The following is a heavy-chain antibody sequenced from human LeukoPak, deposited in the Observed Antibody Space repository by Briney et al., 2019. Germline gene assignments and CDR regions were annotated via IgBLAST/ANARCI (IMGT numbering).Heavy chain of an antibody. D-gene: IGHD5-18*01. CDR1: GGSISSYY. CDR2: IYYSGST. CDR3: ARVVGNSYGYYYYYGMDV. V-gene: IGHV4-59*12. J-gene: IGHJ6*02. Sequence: SETLSLTCTVSGGSISSYYWSWIRQPPGKGLEWIVYIYYSGSTNYNPSLKSRVTISVDTSKNQFSLKLSSVTAADTAVYYCARVVGNSYGYYYYYGMDVWGQGTTVTVSS.